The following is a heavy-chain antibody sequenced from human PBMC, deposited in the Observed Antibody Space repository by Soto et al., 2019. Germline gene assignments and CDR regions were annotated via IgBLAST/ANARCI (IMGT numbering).Heavy chain of an antibody. CDR1: GGSFSGYY. Sequence: PSETLSLTCAVYGGSFSGYYWSWIRQPPGKGLEWIGEINHSGSTNYNPSLKSRVTISVDTSKNQFSLKLSSVTAADTAVYYCARGSERQLVPNYYFDYWGQGTLVTVSS. J-gene: IGHJ4*02. D-gene: IGHD6-6*01. V-gene: IGHV4-34*01. CDR2: INHSGST. CDR3: ARGSERQLVPNYYFDY.